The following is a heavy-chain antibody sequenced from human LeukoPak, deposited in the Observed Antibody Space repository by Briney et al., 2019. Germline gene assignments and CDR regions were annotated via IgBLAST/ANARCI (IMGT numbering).Heavy chain of an antibody. Sequence: GGSLRLSCAASGFTFSSYSMSWVRQTPGKGLEWVANLKPDGSDKYYVDSVRGRFTISRDNAKNSLYLQINSLRAEDTAVCYCATEDRWAFDSWGQGTMVTVSS. CDR2: LKPDGSDK. J-gene: IGHJ3*01. V-gene: IGHV3-7*01. D-gene: IGHD2-15*01. CDR3: ATEDRWAFDS. CDR1: GFTFSSYS.